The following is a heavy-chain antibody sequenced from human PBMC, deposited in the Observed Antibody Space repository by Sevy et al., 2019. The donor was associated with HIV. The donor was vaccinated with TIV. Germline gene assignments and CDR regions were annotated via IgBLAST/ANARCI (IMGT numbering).Heavy chain of an antibody. D-gene: IGHD3-10*01. CDR2: IYYSGST. CDR3: ERGLLLWFGDDAFDI. J-gene: IGHJ3*02. V-gene: IGHV4-59*01. Sequence: SETLSLTCTVSGGSISSYYWSWIRQPPGKGLEWIGYIYYSGSTNYNPSLKSRVTISVDTSKNQFSLKLSSVTAADTAVYYCERGLLLWFGDDAFDIWGQGTMVTVSS. CDR1: GGSISSYY.